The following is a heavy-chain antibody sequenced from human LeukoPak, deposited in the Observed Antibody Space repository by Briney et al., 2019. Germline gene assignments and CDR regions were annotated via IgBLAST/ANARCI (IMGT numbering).Heavy chain of an antibody. CDR3: ARGNLAYCGGDCPGGY. CDR1: GYTFTSYY. Sequence: GASVKVSCKASGYTFTSYYMHWVRQAPGQGLEWMGIINPSGGSTSYAQKFQVRVTMTRDTSTSTVYMELSSLRSEDTAVYYCARGNLAYCGGDCPGGYWGQGTLVTVSS. V-gene: IGHV1-46*03. CDR2: INPSGGST. D-gene: IGHD2-21*02. J-gene: IGHJ4*02.